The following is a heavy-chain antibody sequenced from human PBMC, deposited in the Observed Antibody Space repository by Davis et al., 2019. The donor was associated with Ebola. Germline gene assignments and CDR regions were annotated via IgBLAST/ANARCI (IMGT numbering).Heavy chain of an antibody. V-gene: IGHV4-4*02. D-gene: IGHD2-8*01. CDR3: ARGAVSLGYYYYYGMDV. CDR1: CGSISSSNW. Sequence: SETLSLTCTVSCGSISSSNWWRWVRQPPGKGLEWIGEIYHSGSTNYNPSLKSRVTISVDTSKNQFSLKLSSVTAADTAVYYCARGAVSLGYYYYYGMDVWGQGTTVTVSS. CDR2: IYHSGST. J-gene: IGHJ6*02.